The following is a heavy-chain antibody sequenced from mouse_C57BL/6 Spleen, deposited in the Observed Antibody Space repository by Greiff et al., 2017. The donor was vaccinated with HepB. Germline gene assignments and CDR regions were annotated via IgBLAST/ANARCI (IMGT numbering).Heavy chain of an antibody. V-gene: IGHV1-69*01. J-gene: IGHJ1*03. CDR1: GYTFTSYW. D-gene: IGHD1-1*01. CDR2: IDPSDSYT. Sequence: QVQLQQPGAELVMPGASVKLSCKASGYTFTSYWMHWVKQRPGQGLEWIGEIDPSDSYTNYNQKFKGKSTLTVDKSSSTAYMQLSSLTSEDSAVYYCARDYYDSRGYFDVWGTGTTVTVSS. CDR3: ARDYYDSRGYFDV.